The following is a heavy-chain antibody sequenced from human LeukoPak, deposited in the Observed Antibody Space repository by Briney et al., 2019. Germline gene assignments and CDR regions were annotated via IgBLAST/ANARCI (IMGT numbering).Heavy chain of an antibody. CDR2: IYHSGST. J-gene: IGHJ4*02. D-gene: IGHD3-10*01. CDR1: GYSISSGYY. CDR3: ARGVNYGSGSYVY. Sequence: KPSETLSLTCTVSGYSISSGYYWGWIRQPPGKGLEWIGSIYHSGSTYYNPSLKSRVTISVDTSKNQFSLKLSSVTAADTAVYYCARGVNYGSGSYVYWGQGTLVTVSS. V-gene: IGHV4-38-2*02.